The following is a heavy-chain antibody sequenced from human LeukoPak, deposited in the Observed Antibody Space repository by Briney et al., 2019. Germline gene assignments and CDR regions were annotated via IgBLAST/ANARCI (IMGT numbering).Heavy chain of an antibody. CDR3: ARDFLSAGTMIAMGHYMDV. J-gene: IGHJ6*03. D-gene: IGHD3-22*01. CDR2: IYYSGST. Sequence: EASETLSLTCTVSGGSISSSSYYWGWIRQPPGKGLEWIGSIYYSGSTYYNPSLKSRVTISVDTSKNQFSLKLSSVTAADTAVYYCARDFLSAGTMIAMGHYMDVWGKGTTVTVSS. CDR1: GGSISSSSYY. V-gene: IGHV4-39*07.